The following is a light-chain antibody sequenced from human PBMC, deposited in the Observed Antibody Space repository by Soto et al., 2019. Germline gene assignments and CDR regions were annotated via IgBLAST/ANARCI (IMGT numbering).Light chain of an antibody. V-gene: IGLV2-14*01. Sequence: QSVLTQPASVSGSPGQSITISCTGTSSDIGGYDYVSWYQHHPGKAPKLMIYEVSNRPSGISNRFSGSKSANTASLTISGLQAEDEAHYYCSSYKSSSTPFVFGTGTKVTVL. CDR2: EVS. J-gene: IGLJ1*01. CDR3: SSYKSSSTPFV. CDR1: SSDIGGYDY.